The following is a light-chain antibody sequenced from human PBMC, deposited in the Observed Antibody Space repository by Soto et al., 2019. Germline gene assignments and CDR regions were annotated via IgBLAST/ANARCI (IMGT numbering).Light chain of an antibody. CDR3: QVWDSSTV. J-gene: IGLJ2*01. Sequence: SYELTQPLSVSVALGQTARITCGGNNIGSKNVHWYQQKPGQAPVLVIYRDSNRPSGIPGRFSGSNSGNTATLAISRAQAGDEADYYCQVWDSSTVFGGGTKVTVL. V-gene: IGLV3-9*01. CDR2: RDS. CDR1: NIGSKN.